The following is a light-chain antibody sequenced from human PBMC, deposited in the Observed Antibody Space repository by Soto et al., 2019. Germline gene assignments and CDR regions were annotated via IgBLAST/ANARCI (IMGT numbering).Light chain of an antibody. V-gene: IGKV1-17*03. CDR2: AAS. CDR1: QGIGNY. J-gene: IGKJ4*01. Sequence: DIQMTQSPSALSASLRDRVTITCRASQGIGNYVAWFQVKPGKVPKRLIYAASSLQSGVPSRFSGYGSGTEFTLTISSLQPEDSAIYYCLQHNSYPLTFGGGTKVDIK. CDR3: LQHNSYPLT.